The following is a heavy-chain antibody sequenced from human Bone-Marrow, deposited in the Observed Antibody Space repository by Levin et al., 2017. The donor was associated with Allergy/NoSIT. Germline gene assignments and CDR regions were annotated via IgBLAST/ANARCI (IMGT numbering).Heavy chain of an antibody. CDR1: GFTFNNHA. CDR3: AKDSSVVQGGLLDD. CDR2: TSGSSGKT. J-gene: IGHJ4*02. V-gene: IGHV3-23*01. D-gene: IGHD3-10*01. Sequence: GESLKISCAASGFTFNNHAMAWVRQAPGKGLEWVAVTSGSSGKTDYADSVRGRFIISRDNSKNTLYLQMNSLRAEDTAVYYCAKDSSVVQGGLLDDWGQGTLVTVSS.